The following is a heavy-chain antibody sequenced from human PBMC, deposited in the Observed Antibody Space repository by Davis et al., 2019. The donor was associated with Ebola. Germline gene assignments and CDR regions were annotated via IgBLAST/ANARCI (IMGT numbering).Heavy chain of an antibody. Sequence: GESLKIPCAASGFTFSSYAMHWVRQAPGKGLEWVAVISYDGSNKYYADSVKGRFTISRDNSKNTLYLQMNSLRAEDTAVYYCAKARRGEIDYWGQGTLVTVSS. CDR1: GFTFSSYA. D-gene: IGHD3-16*01. CDR3: AKARRGEIDY. V-gene: IGHV3-30*04. CDR2: ISYDGSNK. J-gene: IGHJ4*02.